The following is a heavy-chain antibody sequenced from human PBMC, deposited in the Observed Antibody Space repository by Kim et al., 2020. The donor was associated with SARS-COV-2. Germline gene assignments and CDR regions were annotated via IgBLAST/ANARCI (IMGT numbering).Heavy chain of an antibody. V-gene: IGHV4-4*02. CDR3: ARGKQYYDILTGYCLHLDY. D-gene: IGHD3-9*01. Sequence: SETLSLTCAVSGGSISSSNWWSWVRQPPGKGLEWIGEIYHSGSTNYNPSLKSRVTISVDKSKNQFSLKLSSVTAADTAVYYCARGKQYYDILTGYCLHLDYWGQGTLVTVSS. J-gene: IGHJ4*02. CDR1: GGSISSSNW. CDR2: IYHSGST.